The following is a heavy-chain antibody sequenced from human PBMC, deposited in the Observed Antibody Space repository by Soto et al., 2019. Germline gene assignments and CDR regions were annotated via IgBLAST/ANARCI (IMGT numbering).Heavy chain of an antibody. Sequence: ASVKVSCKASGYTFTSYAMHWVRQAPGQRLEWMGWINAGNGNTKYSQKFQGRVTITRDTSASTAYMELSSLRSEDTAVYYCARETSGLSSSGYSHHDAFDIWGRGTM. CDR1: GYTFTSYA. D-gene: IGHD3-22*01. J-gene: IGHJ3*02. V-gene: IGHV1-3*01. CDR3: ARETSGLSSSGYSHHDAFDI. CDR2: INAGNGNT.